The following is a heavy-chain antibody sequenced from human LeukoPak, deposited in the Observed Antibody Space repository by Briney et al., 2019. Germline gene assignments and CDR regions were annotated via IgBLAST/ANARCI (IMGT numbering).Heavy chain of an antibody. CDR2: VYYTGNT. D-gene: IGHD6-19*01. V-gene: IGHV4-39*02. CDR3: AREVYRSGWYKGHFDL. J-gene: IGHJ2*01. Sequence: WIRQPPGKGLEWFGSVYYTGNTYYNPSLKSRVTISVDTSKNQFSLKLSSVTAADTAVYYCAREVYRSGWYKGHFDLWGRGTLVTVSS.